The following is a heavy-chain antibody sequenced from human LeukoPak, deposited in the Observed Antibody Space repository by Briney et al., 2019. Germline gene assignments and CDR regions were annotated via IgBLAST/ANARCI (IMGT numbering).Heavy chain of an antibody. CDR1: GGSISSYY. D-gene: IGHD6-19*01. Sequence: PSETLSLTCTVPGGSISSYYWSWIRQPPGKGLEWIGYVYYSGSTNYNPSLKSRVTISVDTSKKQFSLKLSSVTAADTAVYYCARVKDSSGWYYWFDPWGQGTLVTVSS. CDR3: ARVKDSSGWYYWFDP. J-gene: IGHJ5*02. CDR2: VYYSGST. V-gene: IGHV4-59*12.